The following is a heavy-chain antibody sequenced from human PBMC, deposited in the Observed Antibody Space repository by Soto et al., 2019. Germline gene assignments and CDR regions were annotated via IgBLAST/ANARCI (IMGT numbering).Heavy chain of an antibody. CDR1: GFTFTSSA. D-gene: IGHD4-17*01. J-gene: IGHJ6*02. CDR3: AAGDYGGNSVDPGDYYGMDV. CDR2: IVVGSGNT. Sequence: QMQLVQSGPEVKKPGTSVKVSCKASGFTFTSSAVQWVRQARGQRLEWIGWIVVGSGNTNYAQKFXXRVTITRDMSXXTXYXXLSSLRSEDTAVYYCAAGDYGGNSVDPGDYYGMDVWGQGTTVTVSS. V-gene: IGHV1-58*01.